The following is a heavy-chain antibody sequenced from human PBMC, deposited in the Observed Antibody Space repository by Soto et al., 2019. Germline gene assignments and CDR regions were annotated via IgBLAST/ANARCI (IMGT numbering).Heavy chain of an antibody. CDR3: ANGNYYDSSGYYYEAYDAFDI. CDR2: ISYDGSNK. CDR1: GFTFSSYG. V-gene: IGHV3-30*18. J-gene: IGHJ3*02. D-gene: IGHD3-22*01. Sequence: PGGSLRLSCAASGFTFSSYGMHWVRQAPGKGLEWVAVISYDGSNKYYADSVKGRFTISRDNSKNTLYLQMNSLRAEDTAMYYCANGNYYDSSGYYYEAYDAFDIWGQGTMVTVSS.